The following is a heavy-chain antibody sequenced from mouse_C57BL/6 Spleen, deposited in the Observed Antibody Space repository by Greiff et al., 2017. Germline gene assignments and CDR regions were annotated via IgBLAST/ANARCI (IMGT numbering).Heavy chain of an antibody. V-gene: IGHV14-1*01. CDR2: IDPEDGDT. CDR1: GFNIKDYY. Sequence: VQLQQSGAELVRPGASVKLSCTASGFNIKDYYMHWVKQRPEQGLEWIGRIDPEDGDTEYAPKFQGKATMTADTSSNTAYLQLSSLTSEDTAVYYCTKAYYSNYEGWYFDVWGTGTTVTVSS. D-gene: IGHD2-5*01. CDR3: TKAYYSNYEGWYFDV. J-gene: IGHJ1*03.